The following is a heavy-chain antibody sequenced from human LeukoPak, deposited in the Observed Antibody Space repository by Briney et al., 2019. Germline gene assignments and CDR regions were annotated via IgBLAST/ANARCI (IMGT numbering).Heavy chain of an antibody. J-gene: IGHJ4*02. CDR2: IYPGDSDM. Sequence: GESLKISFQGSGYSFTSYWIGWVRQMPGKGLEWMGIIYPGDSDMRYSPSFQGQVTISADKSISTAYLQWSSLKASDTAMYYCARRAYCGGDCYSDYWGQGTLVTVSS. D-gene: IGHD2-21*02. CDR1: GYSFTSYW. CDR3: ARRAYCGGDCYSDY. V-gene: IGHV5-51*01.